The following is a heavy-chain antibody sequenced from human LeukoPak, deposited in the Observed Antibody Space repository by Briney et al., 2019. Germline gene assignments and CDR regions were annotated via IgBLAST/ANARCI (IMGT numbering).Heavy chain of an antibody. CDR1: GGSFSGYY. Sequence: SETLSLTCAVYGGSFSGYYWSWIRQPPGKGLEWIGEINHSVSTNYNPSLKSRVTISVDTSKTQFSLKLSSVTAADTAVYYCARSNIVVVVAATPEGFDYWGQGTLVTVSS. V-gene: IGHV4-34*01. CDR2: INHSVST. J-gene: IGHJ4*02. D-gene: IGHD2-15*01. CDR3: ARSNIVVVVAATPEGFDY.